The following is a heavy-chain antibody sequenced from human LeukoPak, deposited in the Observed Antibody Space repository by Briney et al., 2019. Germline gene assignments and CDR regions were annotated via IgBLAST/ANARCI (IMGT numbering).Heavy chain of an antibody. CDR2: ISSSSSYI. J-gene: IGHJ6*03. CDR3: VRGEYSYGPLDYYYYMDV. V-gene: IGHV3-21*01. CDR1: GFTFSDYT. Sequence: GGSLRLSCAASGFTFSDYTMNWVRQAPGKGLEWVSSISSSSSYIYYADSVKGRFTISRDNAKNSLSLQMKSLRAEDTAVYYCVRGEYSYGPLDYYYYMDVWGKETTVTVSS. D-gene: IGHD5-18*01.